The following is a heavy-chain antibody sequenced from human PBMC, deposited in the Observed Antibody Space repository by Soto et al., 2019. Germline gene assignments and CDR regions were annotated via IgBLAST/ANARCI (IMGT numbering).Heavy chain of an antibody. J-gene: IGHJ6*02. CDR1: GFTFSDHY. CDR3: ARAGPAANNNYYYGMDV. CDR2: TRNKANSYTT. Sequence: GGSLRFSCAASGFTFSDHYMDWVRQAPGKGLEWVGRTRNKANSYTTEYAASVKGRFTISRDDSKNSLYLQMNSLKTEDTAVYYCARAGPAANNNYYYGMDVWGQGTTVTVSS. D-gene: IGHD2-2*01. V-gene: IGHV3-72*01.